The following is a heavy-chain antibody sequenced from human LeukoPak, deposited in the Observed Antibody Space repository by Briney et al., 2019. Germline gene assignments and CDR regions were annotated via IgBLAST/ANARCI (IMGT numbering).Heavy chain of an antibody. CDR3: ARSYSSGWSERSYIDY. CDR2: IWYDGSNK. J-gene: IGHJ4*02. D-gene: IGHD6-19*01. V-gene: IGHV3-33*01. Sequence: GSLRLSCAASGFTFSSYGMHWVRQAPGKGLEWVAVIWYDGSNKYYADSVKGRFTISRDSSKNTLYLQMNSLRAEDTAVYYCARSYSSGWSERSYIDYWGQGTLVTVSS. CDR1: GFTFSSYG.